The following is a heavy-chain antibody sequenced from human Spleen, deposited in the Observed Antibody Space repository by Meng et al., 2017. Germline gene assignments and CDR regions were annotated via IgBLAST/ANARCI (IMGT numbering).Heavy chain of an antibody. D-gene: IGHD6-19*01. CDR2: IYYTGKT. V-gene: IGHV4-59*01. Sequence: QERLQGSGPGLVKPSETLSLPCTVFGGSISNDYWSWLRQPPGKGPEWLAYIYYTGKTNYNPSLKSRLTISIDTSKNQFSLKLNSVTAADTAVYYCARGAGWYPSWGQGTLVTVSS. J-gene: IGHJ5*02. CDR1: GGSISNDY. CDR3: ARGAGWYPS.